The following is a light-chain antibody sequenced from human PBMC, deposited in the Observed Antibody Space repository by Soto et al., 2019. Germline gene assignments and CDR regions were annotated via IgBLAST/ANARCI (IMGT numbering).Light chain of an antibody. CDR3: QQYNVYSLT. V-gene: IGKV1-5*03. Sequence: DIQMTQSPSTLSASIGDRVTITCRASQRISSWLAWYQQKPGKAPKLLISKASYLESGVPSRFSGSGSGTEFPLTISSLQPDDFATYYCQQYNVYSLTFGQGTKLEIK. CDR2: KAS. CDR1: QRISSW. J-gene: IGKJ2*01.